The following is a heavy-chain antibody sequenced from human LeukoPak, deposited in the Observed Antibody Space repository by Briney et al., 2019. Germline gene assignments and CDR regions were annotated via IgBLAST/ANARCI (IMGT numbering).Heavy chain of an antibody. J-gene: IGHJ4*02. D-gene: IGHD1-1*01. CDR1: GYTFTAFY. CDR2: INPKTGGS. CDR3: ARGQLSPVPLNAFDF. Sequence: GASVTVSCKTSGYTFTAFYIHWLRQAPGQGLEWMGWINPKTGGSSSAPKFQGRVNLTRDASLTSFYMELWSLRSDDTALYYCARGQLSPVPLNAFDFWGQGSLVIVSS. V-gene: IGHV1-2*02.